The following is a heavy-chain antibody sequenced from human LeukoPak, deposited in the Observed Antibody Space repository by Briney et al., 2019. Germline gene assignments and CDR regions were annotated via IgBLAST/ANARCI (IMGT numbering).Heavy chain of an antibody. CDR1: GYTFTSYD. D-gene: IGHD5-12*01. Sequence: WASVKVSCKATGYTFTSYDINWVRQATGQGLEWMGWMNPNSGNTGYEQKFQGRVTMTRNTSISTAYMELSSLRSEDTAVYYCARGGYSGYDFGYWGQGTLVTVSS. V-gene: IGHV1-8*01. J-gene: IGHJ4*02. CDR2: MNPNSGNT. CDR3: ARGGYSGYDFGY.